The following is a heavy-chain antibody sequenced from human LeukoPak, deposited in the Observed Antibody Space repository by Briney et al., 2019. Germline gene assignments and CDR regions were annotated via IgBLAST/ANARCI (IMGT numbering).Heavy chain of an antibody. CDR2: INQGGSDK. V-gene: IGHV3-7*01. J-gene: IGHJ4*02. Sequence: GGSLRLSCAASGFTFSVHWMSWVRQAPGKGLEWVANINQGGSDKYYVDSVKGRFTISRDNANNLLYLQMNSLRGEHTAVYYCTRDRSRAEDDWGQGTLVTVSS. CDR1: GFTFSVHW. D-gene: IGHD1-14*01. CDR3: TRDRSRAEDD.